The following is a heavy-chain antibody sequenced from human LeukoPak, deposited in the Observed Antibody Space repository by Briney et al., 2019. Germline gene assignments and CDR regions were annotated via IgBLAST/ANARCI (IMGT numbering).Heavy chain of an antibody. Sequence: GGSLRLSCAASGFTFTSYAMSWVRQAPGKGLEWVSSISGGSGGTYYADSVKGRFTISRDNSRSTLYLQMNSLRAEDTAVYYCANEIRPNDYWGQGTQVTVSS. CDR3: ANEIRPNDY. V-gene: IGHV3-23*01. CDR2: ISGGSGGT. CDR1: GFTFTSYA. J-gene: IGHJ4*02. D-gene: IGHD4-17*01.